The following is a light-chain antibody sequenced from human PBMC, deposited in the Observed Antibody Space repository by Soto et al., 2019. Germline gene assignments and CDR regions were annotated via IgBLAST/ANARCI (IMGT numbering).Light chain of an antibody. J-gene: IGLJ2*01. CDR2: GNS. CDR3: SSYTSSSTLL. CDR1: SSNIGAGYD. V-gene: IGLV1-40*01. Sequence: QSVLTQPPSVSGAPGQRVTISCTGNSSNIGAGYDVHWYQQLPGKAPKLLIFGNSHRPSGVPDRFFGSKSGTSASLAITGLQAEDEADYYCSSYTSSSTLLFGGGTQLTVL.